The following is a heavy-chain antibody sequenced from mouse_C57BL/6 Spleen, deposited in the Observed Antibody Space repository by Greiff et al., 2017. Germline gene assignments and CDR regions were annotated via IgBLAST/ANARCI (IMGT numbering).Heavy chain of an antibody. CDR3: DRVENYGCDRGSWFAY. D-gene: IGHD2-2*01. CDR2: SWWDDDK. CDR1: GYSLSTFGMG. Sequence: QVTLKVCGPGILQPSQSLSLTCSFSGYSLSTFGMGVGWIRQPPGKGLEWLGHSWWDDDKYNNPALKSRLTISKDTSKNQRFLKIANVDTTDAATYYCDRVENYGCDRGSWFAYWGQGTLVTVSA. J-gene: IGHJ3*01. V-gene: IGHV8-8*01.